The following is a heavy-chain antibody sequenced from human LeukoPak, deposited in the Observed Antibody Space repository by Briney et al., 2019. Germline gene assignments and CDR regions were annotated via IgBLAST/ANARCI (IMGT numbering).Heavy chain of an antibody. CDR3: ARGAVAVRNAFDI. D-gene: IGHD6-19*01. CDR1: GDSVSSNSAA. J-gene: IGHJ3*02. V-gene: IGHV6-1*01. Sequence: SQTLSLTCAISGDSVSSNSAAWNWIRQSPSRGLEWLGRTYYSSKWYNDYAVSVKSRITINPDTSKNQFTLQLNSVTPEDTAVYFCARGAVAVRNAFDIWGQGTRVTVSS. CDR2: TYYSSKWYN.